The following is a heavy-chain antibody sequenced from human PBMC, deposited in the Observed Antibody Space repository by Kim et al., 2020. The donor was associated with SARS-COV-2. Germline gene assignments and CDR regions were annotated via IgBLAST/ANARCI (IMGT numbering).Heavy chain of an antibody. Sequence: SETLSLTCTVSGGSISSYYWSWIRQPPGKGLEWIGYIYYSGSTNYNPSLKSRVTISVDTSKNQFSLKLSSVTAADTAVYYCARYHYYYDSSGYYLDAFDIWGQGTMVTVSS. CDR1: GGSISSYY. J-gene: IGHJ3*02. CDR2: IYYSGST. D-gene: IGHD3-22*01. CDR3: ARYHYYYDSSGYYLDAFDI. V-gene: IGHV4-59*01.